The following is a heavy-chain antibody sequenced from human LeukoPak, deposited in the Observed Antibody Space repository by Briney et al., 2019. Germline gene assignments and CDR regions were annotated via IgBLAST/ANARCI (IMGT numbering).Heavy chain of an antibody. CDR1: GGSISSYY. J-gene: IGHJ6*03. D-gene: IGHD3-10*01. V-gene: IGHV4-4*07. CDR2: IYTSGST. Sequence: KPSETLSLTCTVSGGSISSYYWSWIRQPAGKGLEWIGRIYTSGSTNYNPSLKSRVTMSVDTSKNQFSLKLSSVTAADTAVYYCARDQNNRWFGESYYYYYMDVWSKGTTVTVSS. CDR3: ARDQNNRWFGESYYYYYMDV.